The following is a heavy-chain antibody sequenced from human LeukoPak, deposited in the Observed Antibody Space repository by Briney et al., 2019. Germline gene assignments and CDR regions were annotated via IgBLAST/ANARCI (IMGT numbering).Heavy chain of an antibody. CDR2: IYHSGST. J-gene: IGHJ4*02. CDR1: GGSISSGGYS. Sequence: SETLSLTCAVSGGSISSGGYSWSWIRQPPGKGLEWIGYIYHSGSTYYNPSLKSRVTISVNTSKNQFSLKLSSVTAADTAVYYCARALRYYFDYWGQGTLVTVSS. D-gene: IGHD3-9*01. V-gene: IGHV4-30-2*01. CDR3: ARALRYYFDY.